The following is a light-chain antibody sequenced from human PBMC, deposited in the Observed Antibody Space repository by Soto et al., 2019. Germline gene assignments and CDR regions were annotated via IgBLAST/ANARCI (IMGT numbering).Light chain of an antibody. Sequence: EVVLTQSLGTLSLYPGERATLSCRAIQSVSNNYLAWYQQKPGQAPRLLIYGASTRATGIPARFSGSGSGTEFTLTISSLQSEDFAVYYCQQYNNWPLWTFCQGTKVDI. V-gene: IGKV3-15*01. J-gene: IGKJ1*01. CDR1: QSVSNN. CDR2: GAS. CDR3: QQYNNWPLWT.